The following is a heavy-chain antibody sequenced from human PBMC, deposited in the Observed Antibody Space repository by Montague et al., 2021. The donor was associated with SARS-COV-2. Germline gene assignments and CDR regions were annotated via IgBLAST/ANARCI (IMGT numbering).Heavy chain of an antibody. V-gene: IGHV1-24*01. CDR2: VDPEDGET. CDR1: GYSLTELP. CDR3: ARGLVRYQLLASYYFDY. Sequence: SVKVSCKVSGYSLTELPMHWVRQAPGKGLEWMGGVDPEDGETIYAQNFQGRLTIAEDTSADTAYTELSNLRSEDTAVYYCARGLVRYQLLASYYFDYWGQGTLVTVSS. J-gene: IGHJ4*02. D-gene: IGHD2-2*01.